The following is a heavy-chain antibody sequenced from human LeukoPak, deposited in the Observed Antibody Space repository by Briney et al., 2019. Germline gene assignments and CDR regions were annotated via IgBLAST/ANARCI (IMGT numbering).Heavy chain of an antibody. V-gene: IGHV4-34*01. CDR2: INHSGST. J-gene: IGHJ4*02. Sequence: SETLSLTCAVYGGSFSGYYWSWIRQPPGKGLEWIGEINHSGSTNYNPSLKSRVTISVDTSKNQFSLKLSSVTAADTAVYYCARGSRFRGYSYGSLAAAGTGTWGYYFDYWGQGTLVTVSS. D-gene: IGHD5-18*01. CDR3: ARGSRFRGYSYGSLAAAGTGTWGYYFDY. CDR1: GGSFSGYY.